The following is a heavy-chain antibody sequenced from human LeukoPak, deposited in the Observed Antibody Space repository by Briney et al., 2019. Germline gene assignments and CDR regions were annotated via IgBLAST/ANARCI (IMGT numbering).Heavy chain of an antibody. CDR2: TRNKANSYTT. CDR3: ARVHVASSGFDY. Sequence: GGSLRLSCAASGFTFTDHYMDWVRQAPGKGLEWVGRTRNKANSYTTEYAASVKGRLTISRDDSKNSLYLQMNSLKTEDTAVYYCARVHVASSGFDYWGQGTLVTVSS. V-gene: IGHV3-72*01. J-gene: IGHJ4*02. D-gene: IGHD3-10*01. CDR1: GFTFTDHY.